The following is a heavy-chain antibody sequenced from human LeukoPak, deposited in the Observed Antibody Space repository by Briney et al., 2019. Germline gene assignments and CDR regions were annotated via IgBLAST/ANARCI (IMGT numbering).Heavy chain of an antibody. Sequence: PSQTLSLTCTVSGGSISRYYWSWIRQPPGKGLEWIGYIYYSGSTNYNPSLKSRVTISVDTSKNQFSLKLSSVTAADTAVYYCARSERPFYYGSGPPWYFDLWGRGTLVTVSS. J-gene: IGHJ2*01. V-gene: IGHV4-59*01. CDR1: GGSISRYY. D-gene: IGHD3-10*01. CDR3: ARSERPFYYGSGPPWYFDL. CDR2: IYYSGST.